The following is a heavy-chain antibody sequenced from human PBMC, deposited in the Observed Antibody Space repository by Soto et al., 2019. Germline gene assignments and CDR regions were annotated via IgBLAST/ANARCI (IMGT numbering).Heavy chain of an antibody. CDR3: ARGHRFLELRYFDS. V-gene: IGHV1-8*01. Sequence: QVQLVQSGAEVKKPGASVKVSCKASGYTFTSYDINWVRQATGQGLEWMGWMNPNSGNTGYAQKFQGRVTLTRNTAISTVYMELSSLRSEDTAVYYCARGHRFLELRYFDSWGQGTLVTVSS. CDR2: MNPNSGNT. D-gene: IGHD3-3*01. CDR1: GYTFTSYD. J-gene: IGHJ4*02.